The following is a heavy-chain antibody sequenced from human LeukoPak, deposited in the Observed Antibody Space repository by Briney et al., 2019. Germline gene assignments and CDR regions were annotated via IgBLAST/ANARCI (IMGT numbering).Heavy chain of an antibody. V-gene: IGHV3-23*01. Sequence: GGALRLSCAASGFTFSSYAMSWVRQAPGKGLEWVSAISGSGGSTYYADSVKGRFTISRDNSKNTLYLQMNSLRAEDTAVYYCAKDVDSGSYYFDYWGQGTLVTVSS. D-gene: IGHD1-26*01. CDR1: GFTFSSYA. CDR3: AKDVDSGSYYFDY. J-gene: IGHJ4*02. CDR2: ISGSGGST.